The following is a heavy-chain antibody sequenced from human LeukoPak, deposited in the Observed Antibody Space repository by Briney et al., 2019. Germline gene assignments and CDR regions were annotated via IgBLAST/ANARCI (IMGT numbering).Heavy chain of an antibody. Sequence: PGGSLRLSCEASGFTFSTYGMHWVRQAPGKGLEWVAVISYDGSYKFYADSVKGRFTISRDNSKSTLYLQMNSLRAEDTAVYYCAKDRYSGLNTIDYWGQGTLVTVSS. CDR1: GFTFSTYG. J-gene: IGHJ4*02. V-gene: IGHV3-30*18. CDR3: AKDRYSGLNTIDY. CDR2: ISYDGSYK. D-gene: IGHD6-13*01.